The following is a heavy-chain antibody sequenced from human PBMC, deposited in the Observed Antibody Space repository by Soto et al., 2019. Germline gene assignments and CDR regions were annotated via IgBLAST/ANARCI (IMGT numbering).Heavy chain of an antibody. Sequence: GGSLRLSCAASGFTVSTNYMSWVRQAPGKGLEWVSLICSGGSTYYADSVKGRFTISSDNSKNTLYLQMNSLRAEDTAVYYCARRSSGYPYYFDYWGQGTLVTVSS. V-gene: IGHV3-53*01. CDR2: ICSGGST. CDR1: GFTVSTNY. CDR3: ARRSSGYPYYFDY. D-gene: IGHD3-22*01. J-gene: IGHJ4*02.